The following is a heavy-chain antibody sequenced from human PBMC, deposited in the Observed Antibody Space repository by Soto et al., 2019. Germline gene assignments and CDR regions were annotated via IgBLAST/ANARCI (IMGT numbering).Heavy chain of an antibody. CDR1: GYSFSNYA. CDR2: INAGNGNT. CDR3: ARRITAYYYGMDV. D-gene: IGHD3-3*01. V-gene: IGHV1-3*01. J-gene: IGHJ6*02. Sequence: GASVKVSCKASGYSFSNYAMHWVRQAPGQRLEWMGWINAGNGNTRYSQKLQDRVTITWDTSASTAYMEMSSLRSEDTAIYYCARRITAYYYGMDVWGQGTTVTV.